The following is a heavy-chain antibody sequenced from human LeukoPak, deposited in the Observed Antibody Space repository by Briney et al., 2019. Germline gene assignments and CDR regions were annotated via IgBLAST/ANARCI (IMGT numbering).Heavy chain of an antibody. J-gene: IGHJ4*02. CDR2: MNPNSGNT. CDR1: RYTFTSYD. CDR3: ARGNYDGYYFDY. D-gene: IGHD4-23*01. V-gene: IGHV1-8*01. Sequence: ASVKVSCKASRYTFTSYDINWVRQATGQGLEWMGWMNPNSGNTGSAQKFQGRVTMTRNTSISTAYMELSSLTSEDTAVYYCARGNYDGYYFDYWGQGTLVTVSS.